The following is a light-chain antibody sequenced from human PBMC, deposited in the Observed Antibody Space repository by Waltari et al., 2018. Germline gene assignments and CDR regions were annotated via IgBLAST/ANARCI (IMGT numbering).Light chain of an antibody. J-gene: IGKJ2*01. CDR1: QSISDW. CDR2: DAS. CDR3: QQYNDWST. V-gene: IGKV1-5*01. Sequence: DIQMTQSPSTLSASVGDRVTITCRASQSISDWLAWYQQKPGIAPTLLIYDASTLESGVPSRFSGSGSGTEFTLTISSLQPDDFATYYCQQYNDWSTFGQGTKLEI.